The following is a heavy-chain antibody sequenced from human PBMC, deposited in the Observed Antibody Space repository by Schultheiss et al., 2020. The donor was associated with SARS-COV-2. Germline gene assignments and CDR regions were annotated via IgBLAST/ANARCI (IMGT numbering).Heavy chain of an antibody. D-gene: IGHD6-19*01. J-gene: IGHJ3*02. CDR3: ARDRFDYTSGFSDAFDI. Sequence: SETLSLTCTVSGGSISSGDYYWSWIRQPPGKGLEWIGYIYYTGSTHYNPSLRGRATISEDSSKYQFSLKLTSVTAADTAVYYCARDRFDYTSGFSDAFDIWGPGTMVTVSS. CDR1: GGSISSGDYY. CDR2: IYYTGST. V-gene: IGHV4-30-4*01.